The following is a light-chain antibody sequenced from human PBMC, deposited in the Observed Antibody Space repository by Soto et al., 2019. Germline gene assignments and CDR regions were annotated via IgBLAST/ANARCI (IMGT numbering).Light chain of an antibody. CDR3: SSYTSSSTLDV. Sequence: QSVLTQPASVSGSPGQSITISCTGTSSDVGGYNYVSWYQQHPGKAPKLMIYDVSNRPSGVSNRFSGSKSGNTASLTISGFQAEDEADYYCSSYTSSSTLDVFGTGTKATVL. J-gene: IGLJ1*01. CDR1: SSDVGGYNY. V-gene: IGLV2-14*01. CDR2: DVS.